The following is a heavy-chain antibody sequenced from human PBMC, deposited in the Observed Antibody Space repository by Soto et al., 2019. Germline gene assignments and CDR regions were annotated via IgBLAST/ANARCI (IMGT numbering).Heavy chain of an antibody. CDR1: GFTFSDYY. CDR3: ARHSSGWYSDHY. V-gene: IGHV3-11*06. Sequence: PGGSLRLSCAASGFTFSDYYMSWIRQAPGKGLEWVSYISSSSSYTNYADSVKGRFTISRDNAKNSLYLQMNSLRAEDTAVHYCARHSSGWYSDHYWGQGTLVTVSS. CDR2: ISSSSSYT. J-gene: IGHJ4*02. D-gene: IGHD6-19*01.